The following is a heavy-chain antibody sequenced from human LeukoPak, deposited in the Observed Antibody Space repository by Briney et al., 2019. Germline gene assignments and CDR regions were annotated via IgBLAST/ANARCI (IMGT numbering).Heavy chain of an antibody. CDR3: ARGGNYYDSSPGY. CDR1: GASFSGYY. Sequence: KPSETLSLTCAVYGASFSGYYWSWIRQPPGKGLEWIGEINHSGSTNYNPSLKSRVTISVDTSKNQFSLKLSSVTAADTAVYYCARGGNYYDSSPGYWGQGTLVTVSS. D-gene: IGHD3-22*01. V-gene: IGHV4-34*01. J-gene: IGHJ4*02. CDR2: INHSGST.